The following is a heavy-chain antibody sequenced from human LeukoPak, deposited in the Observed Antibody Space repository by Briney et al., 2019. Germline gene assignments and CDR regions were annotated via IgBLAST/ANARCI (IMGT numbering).Heavy chain of an antibody. D-gene: IGHD4-17*01. CDR1: GGTFSSYA. V-gene: IGHV1-69*05. CDR3: ARPSGDYGDYGGEDWFDP. J-gene: IGHJ5*02. CDR2: IIPIFGTA. Sequence: GASVKVSCKASGGTFSSYAISWVRQAPGQGLEWMGGIIPIFGTANYAQKFQGRVTITTDESTSTAYVELSSLRSEDTAVYYCARPSGDYGDYGGEDWFDPWGQGTLVTVSS.